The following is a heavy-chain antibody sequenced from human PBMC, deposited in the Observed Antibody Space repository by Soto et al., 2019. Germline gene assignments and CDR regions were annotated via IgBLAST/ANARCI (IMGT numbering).Heavy chain of an antibody. J-gene: IGHJ6*02. CDR3: ARQGSGYEYPQYCYYGMDV. V-gene: IGHV1-2*02. CDR2: INPNSGVA. D-gene: IGHD5-12*01. Sequence: QVQLVQSGAEVKKPGASVKVSCKASGYSFGDYGVSWVRQAPGQGLEWMGWINPNSGVANYAQKFQGRVTMTRDTSISTVYMELTKMRSEDTTIYYCARQGSGYEYPQYCYYGMDVWGQGTTAASSS. CDR1: GYSFGDYG.